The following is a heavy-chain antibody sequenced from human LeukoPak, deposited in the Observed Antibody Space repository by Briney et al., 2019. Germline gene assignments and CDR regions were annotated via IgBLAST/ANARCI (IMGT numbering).Heavy chain of an antibody. Sequence: GGSLRLSCAASGFTFSSYAMSWVRQAPGKGLEWVSGISDSGGSTDYADSVKGRFTIPRDNSKNTLYLQMSSLRAEDTAVYYCAKDVYSSTWYFFDYWGQGTLVTVSS. CDR2: ISDSGGST. CDR3: AKDVYSSTWYFFDY. V-gene: IGHV3-23*01. J-gene: IGHJ4*02. D-gene: IGHD2-2*01. CDR1: GFTFSSYA.